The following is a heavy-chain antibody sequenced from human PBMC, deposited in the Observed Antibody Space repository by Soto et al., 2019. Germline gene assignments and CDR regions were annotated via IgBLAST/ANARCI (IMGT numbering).Heavy chain of an antibody. Sequence: QVQLVQSGAEVKKPGASVKVSCKASGYTFTSYGISWVRQAPGQGLEWMGRISAYNGNTNKARKLEGRVTMTTDTSTSTAYMELRSLRSDDTAVYYCARDRMYYDILTGYFDYWGQGTLVTVSS. CDR3: ARDRMYYDILTGYFDY. J-gene: IGHJ4*02. CDR2: ISAYNGNT. D-gene: IGHD3-9*01. V-gene: IGHV1-18*01. CDR1: GYTFTSYG.